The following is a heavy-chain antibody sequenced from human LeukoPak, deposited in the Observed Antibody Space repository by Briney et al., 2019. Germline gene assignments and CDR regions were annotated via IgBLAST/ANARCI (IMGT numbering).Heavy chain of an antibody. CDR2: IYSGGST. CDR3: ARTLSDGGYYYGMDV. Sequence: GGSLRLSCAASGFTVSSNYMSWVRQAPGKGLEWVSVIYSGGSTYYADSVKGRITISRDNSKNTLYLQMNSLRAEDTAVYYCARTLSDGGYYYGMDVWGQGTTVTVSS. D-gene: IGHD2-21*02. J-gene: IGHJ6*02. V-gene: IGHV3-53*01. CDR1: GFTVSSNY.